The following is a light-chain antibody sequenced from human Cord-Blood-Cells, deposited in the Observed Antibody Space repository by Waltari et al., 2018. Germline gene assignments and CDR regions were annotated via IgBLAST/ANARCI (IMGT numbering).Light chain of an antibody. CDR3: SSYTSSSTGV. CDR1: SSDVGGYNY. CDR2: DVS. Sequence: QSAMTQPASVSGSPGQSITISCTGTSSDVGGYNYVSWYQQHPAKDPKLMIYDVSIRPSGVANRFSGSKSGNTASLTISGLQAEDEADYYCSSYTSSSTGVFGTGTNVTVL. J-gene: IGLJ1*01. V-gene: IGLV2-14*01.